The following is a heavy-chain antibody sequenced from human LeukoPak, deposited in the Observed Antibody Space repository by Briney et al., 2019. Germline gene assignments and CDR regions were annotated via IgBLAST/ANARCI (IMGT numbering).Heavy chain of an antibody. CDR1: GFTFDTYG. J-gene: IGHJ4*02. Sequence: GRSLRRSCAASGFTFDTYGMHWVRQAPGKGLEWVAIISYDGGDKYCTDSLKGRFTISRDNSKNTLYLQMNSLRAEDTAVYYCARGPIVGATTILDYWGQGTLVTVSS. CDR3: ARGPIVGATTILDY. CDR2: ISYDGGDK. D-gene: IGHD1-26*01. V-gene: IGHV3-30*03.